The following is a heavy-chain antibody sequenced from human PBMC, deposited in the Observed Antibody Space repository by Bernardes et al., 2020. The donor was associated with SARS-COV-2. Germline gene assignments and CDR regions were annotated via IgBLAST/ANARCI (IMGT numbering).Heavy chain of an antibody. V-gene: IGHV4-59*08. Sequence: SDTLSLTCTVSGGSISSYYWSWIRQPPGKGLEWIGYIYYSGSTNYNPSLKSRVTISVDTSKNQFSLKLSSVTAADTAVYYCARHGYYYGSGSYYIQNWFDPWGQGTLGTVSS. D-gene: IGHD3-10*01. CDR3: ARHGYYYGSGSYYIQNWFDP. CDR2: IYYSGST. CDR1: GGSISSYY. J-gene: IGHJ5*02.